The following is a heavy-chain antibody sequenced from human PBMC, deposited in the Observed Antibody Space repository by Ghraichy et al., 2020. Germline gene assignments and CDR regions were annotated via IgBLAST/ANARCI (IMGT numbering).Heavy chain of an antibody. V-gene: IGHV3-48*03. Sequence: GGPLRLSCAASGFTFSSYEINWVRQAPGKGLEWVSYISGDGSTTYYADSVKGRFTISRDNAKNSLYLQMNSLRAEDTAVYYCARVSGSSWFFGYWGQEPWSPSPQ. J-gene: IGHJ4*01. D-gene: IGHD6-13*01. CDR1: GFTFSSYE. CDR2: ISGDGSTT. CDR3: ARVSGSSWFFGY.